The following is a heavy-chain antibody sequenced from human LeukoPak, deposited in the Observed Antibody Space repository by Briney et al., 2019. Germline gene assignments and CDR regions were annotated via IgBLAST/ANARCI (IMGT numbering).Heavy chain of an antibody. CDR1: GGSISSSSYY. V-gene: IGHV4-39*01. J-gene: IGHJ4*02. CDR2: IYYSGST. CDR3: ARHWLGIVGATPGGYFDY. D-gene: IGHD1-26*01. Sequence: SETLSLTCTVSGGSISSSSYYWGWIRQPPGKGLEWIGGIYYSGSTYYNPSLKSRVTISVDTSKNQFSLKLSSVTAADTAVYYCARHWLGIVGATPGGYFDYWGQGTLVTVSS.